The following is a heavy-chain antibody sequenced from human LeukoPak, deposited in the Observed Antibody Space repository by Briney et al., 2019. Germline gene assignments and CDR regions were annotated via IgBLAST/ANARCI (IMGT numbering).Heavy chain of an antibody. V-gene: IGHV1-2*06. J-gene: IGHJ4*02. CDR3: ARVRSPRFGELSLDY. CDR1: GYTFTGYY. CDR2: INPYSGGT. D-gene: IGHD3-10*01. Sequence: GASVKVSCKASGYTFTGYYMHWVRQAPGQGLEWMGRINPYSGGTNYAQKFQGRVTMTRDTPISTAYMELSRLRSDDTAVYYCARVRSPRFGELSLDYWGQGTLVTVSS.